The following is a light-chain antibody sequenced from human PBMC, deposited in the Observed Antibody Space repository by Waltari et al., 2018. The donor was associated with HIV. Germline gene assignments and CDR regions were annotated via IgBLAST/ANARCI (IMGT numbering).Light chain of an antibody. CDR1: QSVSSY. CDR3: QQRSNWPIT. CDR2: DAS. V-gene: IGKV3-11*01. J-gene: IGKJ5*01. Sequence: IVLTQSPATLSLSPGERATLSCRASQSVSSYLAWYQQKPGQAPRLLIYDASNRATGIPARFSGSGSGTDFTLTINSLEPEDFAIYYCQQRSNWPITFGQGTRLDIK.